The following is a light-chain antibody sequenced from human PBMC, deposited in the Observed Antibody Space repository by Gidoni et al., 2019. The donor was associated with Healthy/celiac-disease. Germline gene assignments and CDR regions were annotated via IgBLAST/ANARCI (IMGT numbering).Light chain of an antibody. V-gene: IGKV3-15*01. CDR3: QQYNNWPFT. J-gene: IGKJ3*01. CDR2: GAS. Sequence: EIVLTQSPATLSVSPGDSDTISCRASQSVSSNLAGYQQKPGQAPRLLIYGASTRATGIPARFSGSGSGTEFTLTISSLQSEDFAVYYCQQYNNWPFTFGPGTKVDIK. CDR1: QSVSSN.